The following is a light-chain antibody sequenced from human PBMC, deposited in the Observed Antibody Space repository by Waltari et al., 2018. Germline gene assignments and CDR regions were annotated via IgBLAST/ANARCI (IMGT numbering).Light chain of an antibody. CDR3: SSYTSSTSVI. V-gene: IGLV2-14*03. CDR2: DVN. CDR1: SNDVGGYKY. J-gene: IGLJ2*01. Sequence: QSALPQPASVSGSPGQSITISCTGTSNDVGGYKYVSWYQQHPGKAPKVLIYDVNNRPSGVSNRFSGSKSGNTASLTISGLQAEDEADYFCSSYTSSTSVIFGGGTKVTVL.